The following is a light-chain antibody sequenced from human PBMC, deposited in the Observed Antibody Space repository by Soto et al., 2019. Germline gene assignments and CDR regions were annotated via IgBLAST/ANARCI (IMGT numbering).Light chain of an antibody. CDR3: QQFGSSPPYT. CDR1: QSVSSNN. J-gene: IGKJ2*01. V-gene: IGKV3-20*01. Sequence: EIVLTQSPDTLSLSPGEGATLSCRASQSVSSNNLAWYQQKPGRAPRLLIYGAFNRASDIPHRFSGSGSGTDFTLTISRLEPEDFAVYYCQQFGSSPPYTFGQGTRLEIK. CDR2: GAF.